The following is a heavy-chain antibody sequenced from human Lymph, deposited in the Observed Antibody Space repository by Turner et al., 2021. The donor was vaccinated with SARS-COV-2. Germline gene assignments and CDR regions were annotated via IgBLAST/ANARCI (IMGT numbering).Heavy chain of an antibody. D-gene: IGHD3-10*01. Sequence: EVQLVETGGGLIQPGGSLRLSCAAYGLTVSSNYMPWVRQAPGKGVEWVSVIYSGGSTFYADSVKGRFTISRDNSKNTLYLQMNSLRAEDTAVYYCARDLVVYGMDVWGQGTTVTVSS. V-gene: IGHV3-53*02. J-gene: IGHJ6*02. CDR3: ARDLVVYGMDV. CDR1: GLTVSSNY. CDR2: IYSGGST.